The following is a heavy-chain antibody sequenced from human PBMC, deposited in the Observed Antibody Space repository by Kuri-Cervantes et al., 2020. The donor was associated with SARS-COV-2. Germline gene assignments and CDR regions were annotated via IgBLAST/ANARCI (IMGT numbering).Heavy chain of an antibody. D-gene: IGHD3-22*01. CDR3: ARHEDSSGYYTSYYFYYYMDV. J-gene: IGHJ6*03. Sequence: SETQSLTCAVYGGSFSGYYWSWIRQPPGKGLEWIGSIYHTGNTYYSPSLKSRVTMSVDTSKNQFSLKLSSVTAADTAVYYCARHEDSSGYYTSYYFYYYMDVWGKGTTVTVSS. CDR1: GGSFSGYY. V-gene: IGHV4-34*01. CDR2: IYHTGNT.